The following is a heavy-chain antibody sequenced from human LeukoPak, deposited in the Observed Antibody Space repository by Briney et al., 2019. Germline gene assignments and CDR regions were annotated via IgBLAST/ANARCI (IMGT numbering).Heavy chain of an antibody. D-gene: IGHD3-22*01. CDR3: ARWSSNYYDSSGRRFDP. Sequence: PSETLSLTRAVYGGSFSDYYWSWIRQPPGKGLEWIGEINHSGSTNYNPSLKSRVTISIDTSKNQFSLKLSSVTAADTAVYYCARWSSNYYDSSGRRFDPWGQGTLVTVSS. CDR2: INHSGST. V-gene: IGHV4-34*01. CDR1: GGSFSDYY. J-gene: IGHJ5*02.